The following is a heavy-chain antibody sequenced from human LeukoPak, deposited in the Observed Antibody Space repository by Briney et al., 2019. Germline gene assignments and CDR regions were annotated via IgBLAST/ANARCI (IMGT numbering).Heavy chain of an antibody. V-gene: IGHV4-34*01. CDR2: VNHSGST. CDR3: ARHIRLVVPAARGPNDAFDI. D-gene: IGHD2-2*01. J-gene: IGHJ3*02. Sequence: RTSETLSLTCAVYGGSFSGYYWSWIRQPPGKGLEWIGEVNHSGSTNYNPSLKSRVTISVDTSKNQFSLKLSSVTAADTAVYYCARHIRLVVPAARGPNDAFDIWGQGTMVTVSS. CDR1: GGSFSGYY.